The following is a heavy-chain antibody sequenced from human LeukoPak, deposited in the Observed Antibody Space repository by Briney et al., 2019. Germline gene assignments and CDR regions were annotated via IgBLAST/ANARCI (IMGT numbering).Heavy chain of an antibody. CDR3: AKGSYGGKFDY. V-gene: IGHV1-46*01. CDR1: GYTFTSYY. Sequence: ASVKVSRKASGYTFTSYYMHWVRQAPGQGLEWMGIINPSGGSTSYAQKFQGRVTMTRDTSTSTVYMELSSLRSEDTAVYYCAKGSYGGKFDYWGQGTLVTVSS. D-gene: IGHD4-23*01. CDR2: INPSGGST. J-gene: IGHJ4*02.